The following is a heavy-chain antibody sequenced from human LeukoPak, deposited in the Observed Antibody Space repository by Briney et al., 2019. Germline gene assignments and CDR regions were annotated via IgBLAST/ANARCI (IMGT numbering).Heavy chain of an antibody. CDR2: IKQDGSEK. Sequence: GGSLRLSCAASGFIFHNYWMSWVRQAPGKGLEWVANIKQDGSEKYYVDSVKGRFTISRDNAKNSLDLQMNSLRAEDTAVYYCAKDPGYKDAFDIWGQGTMVTVSS. CDR3: AKDPGYKDAFDI. D-gene: IGHD1-20*01. CDR1: GFIFHNYW. V-gene: IGHV3-7*01. J-gene: IGHJ3*02.